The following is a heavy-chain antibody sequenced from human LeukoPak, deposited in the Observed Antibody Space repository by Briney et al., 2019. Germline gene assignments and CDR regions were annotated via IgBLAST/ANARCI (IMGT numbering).Heavy chain of an antibody. V-gene: IGHV1-3*03. CDR3: ARDPATVATGWYFDL. J-gene: IGHJ2*01. Sequence: ASVKVSCKASGYTFTSYAMHWVRQAPGQRLEWMGWINAGNGNTKYSQEFQGRVTITRDTSASTAYMELSSLRSEDTAVYYCARDPATVATGWYFDLWGRGTLVTVSS. CDR2: INAGNGNT. D-gene: IGHD4-17*01. CDR1: GYTFTSYA.